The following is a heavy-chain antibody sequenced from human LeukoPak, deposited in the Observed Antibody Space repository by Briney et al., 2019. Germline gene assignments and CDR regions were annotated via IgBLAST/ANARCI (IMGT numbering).Heavy chain of an antibody. J-gene: IGHJ4*02. D-gene: IGHD6-19*01. V-gene: IGHV3-7*03. CDR1: GFTFSSYW. CDR2: IKQDGNEK. Sequence: PGGSLRLSCAASGFTFSSYWMSWVRQAPGKGLEWVANIKQDGNEKYYVDSVKGRFTISRDNAKNSLYLQMNSLRAEDTAVYYCARGTKRTVQWLVTYWGQGTLVTVSS. CDR3: ARGTKRTVQWLVTY.